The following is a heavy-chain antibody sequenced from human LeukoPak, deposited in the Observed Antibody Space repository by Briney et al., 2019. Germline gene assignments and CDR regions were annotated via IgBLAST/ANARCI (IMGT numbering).Heavy chain of an antibody. Sequence: GGSLRLSCAASGFTVSSNDMSWVRLAPGKGLEWVSVIYSGGSTYYADSVKGRFTISRDNSKNTLYLQMNSLRAEDTAVYYCARGLWSSYFDYWGQGTLVTVSS. CDR2: IYSGGST. D-gene: IGHD3-16*01. CDR3: ARGLWSSYFDY. V-gene: IGHV3-66*01. CDR1: GFTVSSND. J-gene: IGHJ4*02.